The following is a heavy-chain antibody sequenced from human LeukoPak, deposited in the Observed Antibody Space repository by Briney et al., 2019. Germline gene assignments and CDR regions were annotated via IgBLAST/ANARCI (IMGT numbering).Heavy chain of an antibody. CDR3: ARDDFASGSYCFDY. Sequence: PGGSLRLSCAASGFTFSSYSMNWVRQAPGKGLEWVSSIIISSSYIYYADSVKGRFTISRDNAKNSLYLQMNSLRAEDTAVYYCARDDFASGSYCFDYWGQGTLVTVSS. J-gene: IGHJ4*02. D-gene: IGHD1-26*01. CDR1: GFTFSSYS. CDR2: IIISSSYI. V-gene: IGHV3-21*01.